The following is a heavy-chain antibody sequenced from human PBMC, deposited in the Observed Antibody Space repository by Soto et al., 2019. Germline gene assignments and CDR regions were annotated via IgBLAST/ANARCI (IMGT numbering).Heavy chain of an antibody. CDR2: ISDSDNAT. V-gene: IGHV3-23*01. D-gene: IGHD6-19*01. J-gene: IGHJ4*02. CDR1: GFTFSSYA. Sequence: EVQLLESGGGVVQPGGSLRLSCAASGFTFSSYAMTWVRQAPGKGLEWVSVISDSDNATYYADSVKGRFTISRDNSKNTRYLQSNILRAEDAAVYYCAKGVSSSAWSASDNWGQGTLVTVSS. CDR3: AKGVSSSAWSASDN.